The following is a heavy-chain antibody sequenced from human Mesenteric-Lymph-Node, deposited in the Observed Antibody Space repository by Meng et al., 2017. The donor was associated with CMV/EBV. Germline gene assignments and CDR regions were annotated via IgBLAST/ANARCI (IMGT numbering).Heavy chain of an antibody. CDR3: VRGVADYSGSGKNFNSLHWFDS. D-gene: IGHD3-10*01. J-gene: IGHJ5*01. Sequence: YAVALVRQAPGQGLEWLGGVIPILEITNYALKFLGRVTISADETTGAAYLELSSLRSEDSAVYYCVRGVADYSGSGKNFNSLHWFDSWGQGTLVTVSS. CDR1: YA. V-gene: IGHV1-69*01. CDR2: VIPILEIT.